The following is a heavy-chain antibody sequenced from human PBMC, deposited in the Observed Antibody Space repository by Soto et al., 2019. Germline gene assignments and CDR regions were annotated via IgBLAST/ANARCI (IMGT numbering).Heavy chain of an antibody. J-gene: IGHJ4*02. CDR1: GFTFSSYG. Sequence: QVQLVESGGGVVQPGRSLRLSCAASGFTFSSYGMHWVRQAPGKGLEWVAVISYDGSNKYYADSVKGRFTISRDNFKNTLYLQMNSVRAEDTDVYYCAKDPSYDSSGWGVDYWGQGTLVTVSS. CDR2: ISYDGSNK. V-gene: IGHV3-30*18. D-gene: IGHD3-22*01. CDR3: AKDPSYDSSGWGVDY.